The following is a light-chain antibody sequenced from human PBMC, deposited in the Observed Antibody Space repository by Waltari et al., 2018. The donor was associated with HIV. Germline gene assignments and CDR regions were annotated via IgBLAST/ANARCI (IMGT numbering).Light chain of an antibody. CDR1: RSISRW. CDR2: KAS. Sequence: DIQMTQSPSALSAFVGDRVPITCLASRSISRWLAWYQQKPGKAPKLLIYKASNLEGGVPSRFSGSGSGTEFTLTISSLQPDDFATYYCQQYNSYLWTFGQGTKVEIK. CDR3: QQYNSYLWT. J-gene: IGKJ1*01. V-gene: IGKV1-5*03.